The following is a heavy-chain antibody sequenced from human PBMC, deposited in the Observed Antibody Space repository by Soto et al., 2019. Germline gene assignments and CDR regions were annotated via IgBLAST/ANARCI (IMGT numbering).Heavy chain of an antibody. CDR1: GGSISSSNW. J-gene: IGHJ6*02. Sequence: QVQLQESGPGLVNPSGTLSVTCAVSGGSISSSNWWNWVRQPPGKGREGIGEIYHSGSTNYNPSLRSRVTISLDKSKNQFSLRVKSVTAADTAEYYCARAWPSVDSYGSGVMDVWGQGTTVTVSS. CDR2: IYHSGST. V-gene: IGHV4-4*02. D-gene: IGHD5-18*01. CDR3: ARAWPSVDSYGSGVMDV.